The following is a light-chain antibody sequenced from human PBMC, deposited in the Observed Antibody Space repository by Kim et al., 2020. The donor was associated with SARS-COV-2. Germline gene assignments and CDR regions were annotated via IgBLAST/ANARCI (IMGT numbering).Light chain of an antibody. CDR2: GAS. V-gene: IGKV3-15*01. Sequence: PGERATRSCRASQSVSSNLAWYQQRPGQAPRLLIYGASTRATGIPVRFSGGGSGTDFTLTITSLQSEDFAVYYCQQYADGPRALTFGGGTKVDIK. J-gene: IGKJ4*01. CDR3: QQYADGPRALT. CDR1: QSVSSN.